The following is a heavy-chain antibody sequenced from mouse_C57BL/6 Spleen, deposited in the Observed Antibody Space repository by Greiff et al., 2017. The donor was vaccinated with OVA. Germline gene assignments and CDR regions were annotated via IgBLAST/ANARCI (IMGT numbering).Heavy chain of an antibody. CDR1: GFTFSSYG. CDR3: ARSSSLDY. D-gene: IGHD1-1*01. J-gene: IGHJ2*01. Sequence: DVMLVESGGDLVKPGGSLKLSCAASGFTFSSYGMSWVRQTPDKRLEWVATISSGGSYTYYPDSVKGRFTISRDNAKNTLYLQMSSLKSEDTAMYYCARSSSLDYWGQGTTLTVSS. V-gene: IGHV5-6*02. CDR2: ISSGGSYT.